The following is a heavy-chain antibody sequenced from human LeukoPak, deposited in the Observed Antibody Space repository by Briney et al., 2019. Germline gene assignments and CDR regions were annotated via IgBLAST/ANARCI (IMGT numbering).Heavy chain of an antibody. J-gene: IGHJ5*02. V-gene: IGHV4-59*01. CDR2: IYHTGST. Sequence: SETLSLTCIVSGGSMNSYYWNWIRQSPGKGLEWIGYIYHTGSTKYNPSLESRVTISMDTSKNHFSLTLRSVTAADSAVYYCARDRSEWFAEDNWFDRWGRGSLVTVSS. D-gene: IGHD3-10*01. CDR3: ARDRSEWFAEDNWFDR. CDR1: GGSMNSYY.